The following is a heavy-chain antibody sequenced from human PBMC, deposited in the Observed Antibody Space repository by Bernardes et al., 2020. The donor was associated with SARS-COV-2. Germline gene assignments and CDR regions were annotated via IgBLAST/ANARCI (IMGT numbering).Heavy chain of an antibody. D-gene: IGHD6-13*01. J-gene: IGHJ4*02. Sequence: ASVKVSCKVSGYTLTALSMHWVRQAPGKGLEWMGGFDPEDGETIYAQKFQGRVTMTEDTSTDTAYMELSSLRSEDTAVYYCATVPQSGIAAVFGYWGQGTLVTVSS. V-gene: IGHV1-24*01. CDR2: FDPEDGET. CDR1: GYTLTALS. CDR3: ATVPQSGIAAVFGY.